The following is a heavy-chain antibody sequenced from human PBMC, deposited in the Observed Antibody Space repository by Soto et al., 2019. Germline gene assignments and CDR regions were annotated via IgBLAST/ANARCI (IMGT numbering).Heavy chain of an antibody. CDR2: IFSNDEK. CDR3: XXXXXXXXXXQHFDY. J-gene: IGHJ4*02. D-gene: IGHD1-1*01. Sequence: KESGPVLVKPTETLTLTCTVSGFSLSNARMGVSWIRQPPGKALEWLAHIFSNDEKSYSTSLKSRLTISKDTSKSQVVLTMXXXXXXXXXXXXXXXXXXXXXXXQHFDYWGQGTLVTVSS. CDR1: GFSLSNARMG. V-gene: IGHV2-26*01.